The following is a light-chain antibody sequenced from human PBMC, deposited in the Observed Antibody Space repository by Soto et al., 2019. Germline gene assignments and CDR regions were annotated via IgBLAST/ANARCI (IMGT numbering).Light chain of an antibody. J-gene: IGKJ4*01. CDR2: DAS. CDR3: QQRSHWPPLT. CDR1: QSVSTY. Sequence: EIVLTQSPATLSMSPGDRATLSCRASQSVSTYLAWYQQKPGQAPRLLIFDASNRASGIPSRFSGSGSGINFSLTISRLEPEDFAVYFCQQRSHWPPLTFGGGTKVEIK. V-gene: IGKV3-11*01.